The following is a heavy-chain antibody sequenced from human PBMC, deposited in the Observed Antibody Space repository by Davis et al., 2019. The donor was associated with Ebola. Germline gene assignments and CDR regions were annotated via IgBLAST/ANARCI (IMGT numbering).Heavy chain of an antibody. CDR1: GYTFTSYA. CDR2: IIPILGIA. D-gene: IGHD4-23*01. V-gene: IGHV1-69*04. Sequence: AASVKVSCKASGYTFTSYAMHWVRQAPGQGLEWMGRIIPILGIANYAQKFQGKVTITADKSTSTAYMELRSLRSDDTAVYYCARDHGGNHRGGYYYYYGMDVWGQGTTVTVSS. CDR3: ARDHGGNHRGGYYYYYGMDV. J-gene: IGHJ6*02.